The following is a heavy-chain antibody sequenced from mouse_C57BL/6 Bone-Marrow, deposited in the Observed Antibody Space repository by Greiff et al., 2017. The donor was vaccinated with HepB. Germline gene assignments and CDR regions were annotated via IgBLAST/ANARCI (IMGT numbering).Heavy chain of an antibody. CDR2: IDPENGDT. CDR1: GFNIKDDY. D-gene: IGHD2-3*01. Sequence: EVQLQESGAELVRPGASVKLSCTASGFNIKDDYMHWVKQRPEQGLEWIGWIDPENGDTEYASKFQGKATITADTSSNTAYLQLSSLTSEDTAVYYCTTSRYDGYYWFAYWGQGTLVTVSA. J-gene: IGHJ3*01. V-gene: IGHV14-4*01. CDR3: TTSRYDGYYWFAY.